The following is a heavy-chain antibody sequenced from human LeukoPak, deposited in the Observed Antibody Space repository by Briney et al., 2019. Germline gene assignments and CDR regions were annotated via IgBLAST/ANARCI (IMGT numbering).Heavy chain of an antibody. CDR1: GGSISSYY. CDR3: ARVVPAATRGPYYYYYYMDV. D-gene: IGHD2-2*01. Sequence: SETLSLTCTVSGGSISSYYWSWIRQPPGKGLDWIGYIYYSGSTNYNPSLKSRVTISVDTSKNQFSLKLSSVTAADTAVYYCARVVPAATRGPYYYYYYMDVWGKGTMVTVSS. J-gene: IGHJ6*03. V-gene: IGHV4-59*08. CDR2: IYYSGST.